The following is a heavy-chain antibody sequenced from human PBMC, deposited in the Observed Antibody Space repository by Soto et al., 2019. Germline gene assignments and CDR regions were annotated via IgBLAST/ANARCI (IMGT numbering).Heavy chain of an antibody. CDR1: GGSISSGGYY. D-gene: IGHD3-22*01. CDR2: IYYSGST. V-gene: IGHV4-31*03. Sequence: LSLTFTVSGGSISSGGYYWSWIRQHPGKGLEWIGYIYYSGSTYYNPSLKSRVTISVDTSKNQFSLKLSSVTAADTAVYYCARLAWSRDYYDSSGYPDYWGQGTLVTVSS. CDR3: ARLAWSRDYYDSSGYPDY. J-gene: IGHJ4*02.